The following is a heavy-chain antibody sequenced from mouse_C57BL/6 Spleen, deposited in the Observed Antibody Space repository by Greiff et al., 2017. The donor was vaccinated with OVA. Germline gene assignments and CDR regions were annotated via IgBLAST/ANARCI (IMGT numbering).Heavy chain of an antibody. CDR2: IDPSDSYT. V-gene: IGHV1-59*01. Sequence: VQLQQPGAELVRPGTSVKLSCKASGYTFTSYWMHWVKQRPGQGLEWIGVIDPSDSYTTYNQKFKGKATLTVDTSSSTAYMQLSSLTSEDSAVYYCAMGRRAMDYWGQGTSVTVSS. J-gene: IGHJ4*01. CDR1: GYTFTSYW. D-gene: IGHD4-1*01. CDR3: AMGRRAMDY.